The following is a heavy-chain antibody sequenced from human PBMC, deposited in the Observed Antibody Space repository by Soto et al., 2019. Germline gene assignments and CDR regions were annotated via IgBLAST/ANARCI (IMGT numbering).Heavy chain of an antibody. CDR2: IYYSGST. CDR1: CGSISTSRYY. CDR3: AKDARAPRNRNWFDP. Sequence: PSETLSLTSPVSCGSISTSRYYWGWIRQPPGKGLEWIGSIYYSGSTYYNPSLKSRVTISVDTSKNQFSLKLSSVTAEDTAVYYCAKDARAPRNRNWFDPWGQGTLVTVSS. V-gene: IGHV4-39*07. J-gene: IGHJ5*02.